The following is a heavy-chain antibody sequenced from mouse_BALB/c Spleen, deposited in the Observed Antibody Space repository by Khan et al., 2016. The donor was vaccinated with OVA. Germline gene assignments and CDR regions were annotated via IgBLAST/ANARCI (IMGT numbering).Heavy chain of an antibody. J-gene: IGHJ2*01. V-gene: IGHV1-7*01. Sequence: QVQLQQSGAELAKPGASVKMSCKASGYTFINYWILWVKQRPGQGLEWIGYINPSTGYTEYNQNFKDKATLTADKSSSTAYMQLSSLTSEDSAVYYCARSGLRGDFDYWGQGTTLTVSS. CDR2: INPSTGYT. CDR3: ARSGLRGDFDY. D-gene: IGHD1-1*01. CDR1: GYTFINYW.